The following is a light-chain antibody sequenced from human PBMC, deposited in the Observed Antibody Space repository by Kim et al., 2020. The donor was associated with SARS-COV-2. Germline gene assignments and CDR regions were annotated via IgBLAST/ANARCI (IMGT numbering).Light chain of an antibody. J-gene: IGLJ2*01. CDR3: QAWDSSTVV. Sequence: GTPGQTARTTCSGDKLGDKYACWYQQKPGKSPVLVIYQDSKRPAGIPERFSGSNSGNTATLTISGTQAMDEADYYCQAWDSSTVVFGGGTQLTVL. CDR1: KLGDKY. V-gene: IGLV3-1*01. CDR2: QDS.